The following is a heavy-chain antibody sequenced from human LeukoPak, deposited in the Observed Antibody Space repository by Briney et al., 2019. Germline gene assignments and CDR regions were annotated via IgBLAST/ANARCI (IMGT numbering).Heavy chain of an antibody. V-gene: IGHV4-39*01. CDR3: ARHPYLLEWLTWFDP. CDR1: GGSISSSSYY. J-gene: IGHJ5*02. Sequence: SETLSLTCTVSGGSISSSSYYWGWIRQPPGKGLEWIGSIYYSGSTYYNPSLKSRVTISVDTSKNQFSLKLSSVTAADTAVYYCARHPYLLEWLTWFDPWGQGTLVTVSS. CDR2: IYYSGST. D-gene: IGHD3-3*01.